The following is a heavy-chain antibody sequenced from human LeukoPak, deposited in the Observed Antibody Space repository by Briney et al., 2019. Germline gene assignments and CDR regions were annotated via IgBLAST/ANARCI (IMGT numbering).Heavy chain of an antibody. CDR1: GYTFRQYS. CDR2: IIPIFGTA. J-gene: IGHJ3*02. CDR3: AREGFYCSGGSCPIDAFDI. Sequence: SVKVSCKASGYTFRQYSISWVRQAPGQGLEWMGGIIPIFGTANYAQKFQGRVTITADESTSTAYMELSSLRSEDTAVYYCAREGFYCSGGSCPIDAFDIWGQGTMVTVSS. D-gene: IGHD2-15*01. V-gene: IGHV1-69*13.